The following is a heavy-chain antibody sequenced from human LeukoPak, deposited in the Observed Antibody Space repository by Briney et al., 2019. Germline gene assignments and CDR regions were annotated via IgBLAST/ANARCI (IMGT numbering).Heavy chain of an antibody. CDR3: ARGISFTMVRGVIDY. J-gene: IGHJ4*02. CDR2: MNPSGGST. Sequence: ASVKVSCKAFGYTFTSYYMHWVRQAPGQGLEWMGIMNPSGGSTSYAQKFQDRVSMTRDTSTSTVYMELSSLRSEDTAVYCCARGISFTMVRGVIDYWGQGTLVTVS. D-gene: IGHD3-10*01. CDR1: GYTFTSYY. V-gene: IGHV1-46*01.